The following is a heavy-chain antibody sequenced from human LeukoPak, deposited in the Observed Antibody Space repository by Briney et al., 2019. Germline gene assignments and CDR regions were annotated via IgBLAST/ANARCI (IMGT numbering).Heavy chain of an antibody. J-gene: IGHJ3*02. CDR3: AREQRGAPSYFYESGGPYDAFDI. CDR2: LIPILGIG. D-gene: IGHD3-22*01. V-gene: IGHV1-69*04. Sequence: GASVKVSCKPSGGTFSSYGISCVRQAPGQGLEWMGRLIPILGIGNSAQKFRDRVTITADKSTSTAYMELSSLRFEDMAVYYCAREQRGAPSYFYESGGPYDAFDIWGQGTVVSVSS. CDR1: GGTFSSYG.